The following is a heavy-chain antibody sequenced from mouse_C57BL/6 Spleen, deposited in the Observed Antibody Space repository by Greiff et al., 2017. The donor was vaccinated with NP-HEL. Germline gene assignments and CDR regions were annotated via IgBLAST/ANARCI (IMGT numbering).Heavy chain of an antibody. CDR2: INPSTGGT. CDR3: AREDSSGYEAY. J-gene: IGHJ3*01. V-gene: IGHV1-42*01. D-gene: IGHD3-2*02. Sequence: VQLQQSGPELVKPGASVKISCKASGYSFTGYYMNWVKQSPEKSLEWIGEINPSTGGTTYNQKFKAKATLTVDKSSSTAYMQLKSLTSEDSAVYYCAREDSSGYEAYWGQGTLVTVSA. CDR1: GYSFTGYY.